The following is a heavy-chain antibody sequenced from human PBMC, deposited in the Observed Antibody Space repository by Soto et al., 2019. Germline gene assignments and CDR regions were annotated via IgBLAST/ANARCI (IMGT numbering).Heavy chain of an antibody. CDR2: IRNKPNNYAT. J-gene: IGHJ4*02. CDR3: SNILSFDYGDYIDY. D-gene: IGHD4-17*01. Sequence: GGSLRLSCVASGFTFSDSAVHWVRQASGKGLEWVGRIRNKPNNYATAYAASVKDRFTVSRDDSENTAYLQMNGLKSEDTAIYYCSNILSFDYGDYIDYWGQGTLVTVSS. CDR1: GFTFSDSA. V-gene: IGHV3-73*01.